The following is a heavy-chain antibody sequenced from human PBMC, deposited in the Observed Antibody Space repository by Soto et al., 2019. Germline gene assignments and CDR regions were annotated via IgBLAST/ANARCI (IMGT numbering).Heavy chain of an antibody. J-gene: IGHJ6*04. Sequence: HPWGSLRLSCAASGFTVSSYDMHWVRQATGKGLEWVSAIGTAGDTYYPGSVKGRFTISRENAKNSLYLQMNSLRAGDTAVYYCARAEYSSLVDVWGKGTTVTVSS. V-gene: IGHV3-13*01. D-gene: IGHD6-6*01. CDR3: ARAEYSSLVDV. CDR1: GFTVSSYD. CDR2: IGTAGDT.